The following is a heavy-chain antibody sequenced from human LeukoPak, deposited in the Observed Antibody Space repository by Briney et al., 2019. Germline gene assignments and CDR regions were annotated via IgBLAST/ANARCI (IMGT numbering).Heavy chain of an antibody. V-gene: IGHV3-15*01. CDR2: IKSTTFGGTT. Sequence: GGSLKLSCEASGIIFDNAWMTWVRQAPGKGLEWVGRIKSTTFGGTTDYAAPVKGSFAISRDDSGSTVYLRMDSLTVEDTALYYCTTDWGLPNCGGDCYLPWGQGTLVTVSS. J-gene: IGHJ5*02. CDR1: GIIFDNAW. CDR3: TTDWGLPNCGGDCYLP. D-gene: IGHD2-21*02.